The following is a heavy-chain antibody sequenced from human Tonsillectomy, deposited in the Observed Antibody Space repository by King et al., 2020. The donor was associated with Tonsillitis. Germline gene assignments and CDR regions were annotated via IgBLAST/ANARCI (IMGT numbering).Heavy chain of an antibody. D-gene: IGHD6-13*01. CDR2: IKRKTDGETT. CDR3: TTTRRVTAAGTGGDFDN. Sequence: VQLVESGGGLVKPGGSLRLSCAASGFTFIDAWRSGVRQAPGKGLEWVGRIKRKTDGETTDYIAPVRGRFAVSRDDARNSLYLQMNSLQTEDTAVYYCTTTRRVTAAGTGGDFDNWGQGTQVTVSS. CDR1: GFTFIDAW. J-gene: IGHJ4*02. V-gene: IGHV3-15*01.